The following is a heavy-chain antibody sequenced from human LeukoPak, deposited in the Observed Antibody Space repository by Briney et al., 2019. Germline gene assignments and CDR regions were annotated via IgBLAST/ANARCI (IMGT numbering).Heavy chain of an antibody. J-gene: IGHJ6*02. Sequence: GGSLRLSCAASGFTFGSYSMNWVRQAPGKGLEWVSSISSSSSYIYYADSVKGRFTISRDNSKNTLYLQMNSLRAEDTAVYYCARDRGRGFWLWRSYYYGMDVWGQGTTVTVSS. V-gene: IGHV3-21*01. CDR3: ARDRGRGFWLWRSYYYGMDV. CDR1: GFTFGSYS. D-gene: IGHD3-9*01. CDR2: ISSSSSYI.